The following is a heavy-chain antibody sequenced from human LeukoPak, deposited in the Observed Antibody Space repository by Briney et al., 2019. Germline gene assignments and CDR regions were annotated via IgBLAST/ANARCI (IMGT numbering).Heavy chain of an antibody. CDR2: IRSKAYGGTT. CDR1: GFTFGDYA. D-gene: IGHD6-19*01. Sequence: GGSLRLSCTASGFTFGDYAMSWVRQAPGKGLEWVGFIRSKAYGGTTEYAASVKGRFTISRDNSKNTLYLQMNSLRVEDTAVYYCAKGSGWYVWGQGTLVTVSS. CDR3: AKGSGWYV. V-gene: IGHV3-49*04. J-gene: IGHJ4*02.